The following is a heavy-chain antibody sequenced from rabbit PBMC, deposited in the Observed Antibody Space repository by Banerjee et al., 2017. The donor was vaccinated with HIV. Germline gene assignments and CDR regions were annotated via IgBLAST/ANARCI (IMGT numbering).Heavy chain of an antibody. Sequence: QEQLVESGGGLVQPEGSLTLTCKASGIDSSSYYYMGWVRQAPGKGLEWIACIYTSSGSTYYASWAKGRFTISKTSSTTVTLEMTSLTDADTATYFCARYAGYSNYGDDDLWGQGTLVTVS. J-gene: IGHJ6*01. CDR2: IYTSSGST. D-gene: IGHD7-1*01. V-gene: IGHV1S45*01. CDR1: GIDSSSYYY. CDR3: ARYAGYSNYGDDDL.